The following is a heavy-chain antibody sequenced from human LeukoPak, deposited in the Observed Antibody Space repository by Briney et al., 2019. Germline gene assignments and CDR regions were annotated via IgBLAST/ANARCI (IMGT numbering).Heavy chain of an antibody. Sequence: PSETLSLTCSVSGGSVGSNYWSWVRQPPGKGLERIGYISYSGDTKYNPSLKSRLSMSVDTSKNQCSLMLTSVTAADTAVYYCARNGGGWSFDYWGQGTLVTVSS. CDR3: ARNGGGWSFDY. CDR2: ISYSGDT. V-gene: IGHV4-59*08. CDR1: GGSVGSNY. J-gene: IGHJ4*02. D-gene: IGHD6-19*01.